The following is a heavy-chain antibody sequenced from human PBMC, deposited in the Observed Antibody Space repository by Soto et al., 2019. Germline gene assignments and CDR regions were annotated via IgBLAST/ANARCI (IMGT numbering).Heavy chain of an antibody. CDR2: INSDGSGT. Sequence: GGSLRLSCAASGFTFSSYWMHWVRQAPGKGLVWVSRINSDGSGTSYADSVKGRFTISRDNAKNTLYLQMNSLRAEDTAVYYCAREGYWEWLLAYYYYYMDVWGKGTTVTVSS. V-gene: IGHV3-74*01. CDR1: GFTFSSYW. J-gene: IGHJ6*03. D-gene: IGHD3-3*01. CDR3: AREGYWEWLLAYYYYYMDV.